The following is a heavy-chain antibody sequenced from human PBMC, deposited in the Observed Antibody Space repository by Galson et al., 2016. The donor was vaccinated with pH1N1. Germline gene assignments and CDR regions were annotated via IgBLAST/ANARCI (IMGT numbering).Heavy chain of an antibody. CDR3: ARDSEYSGHEGFH. D-gene: IGHD5-12*01. Sequence: SLRLSCAASGFTFTSYAMHWVRQAPGKGLEWVAVILYDGTNKYYATSVKGRFTISRDKTQSTLYRQMNGRRTEDTAVYYCARDSEYSGHEGFHWAQGTLVIVSS. V-gene: IGHV3-30*04. J-gene: IGHJ4*02. CDR2: ILYDGTNK. CDR1: GFTFTSYA.